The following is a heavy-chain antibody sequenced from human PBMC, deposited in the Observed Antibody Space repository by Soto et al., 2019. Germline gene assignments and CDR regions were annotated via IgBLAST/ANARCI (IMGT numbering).Heavy chain of an antibody. CDR3: ATVGWGWAS. Sequence: QVQLQESGPGLVKPSETLSLTCSVSGDSVSRGSYHWSWIRQPPGKGLEWIGFKPYTGSPDYNPSLKSRVVISIDMSQNQCSLKLSSVTATPTAMYFCATVGWGWASWGQGTLGTVSS. D-gene: IGHD7-27*01. J-gene: IGHJ5*02. V-gene: IGHV4-61*01. CDR2: KPYTGSP. CDR1: GDSVSRGSYH.